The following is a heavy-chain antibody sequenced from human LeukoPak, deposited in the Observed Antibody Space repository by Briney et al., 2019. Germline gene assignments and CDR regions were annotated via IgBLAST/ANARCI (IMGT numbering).Heavy chain of an antibody. D-gene: IGHD2-15*01. CDR2: IKQDGSEK. CDR1: GFTFSSYW. CDR3: ARDRGCSGGSCFSPYYYYMDV. J-gene: IGHJ6*03. Sequence: QSGGSLRLSCAASGFTFSSYWMSWVRQAPGKGLEWVANIKQDGSEKYYVDSVKGRFTISRDNAKNSLYLQMNSLRAEDTAVYYCARDRGCSGGSCFSPYYYYMDVWGKGTTVTVSS. V-gene: IGHV3-7*01.